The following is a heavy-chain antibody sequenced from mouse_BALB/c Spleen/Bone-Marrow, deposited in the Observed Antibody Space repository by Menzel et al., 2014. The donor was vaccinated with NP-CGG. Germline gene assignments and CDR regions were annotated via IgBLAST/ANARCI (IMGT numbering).Heavy chain of an antibody. Sequence: VQLQQSGAELMKPGASVKISCKATGYTFSSYWIEWVKQRPGHGLEWIGEILPGSGSTDYNEKFKGKATFTADTSSNTAYMQLSSLTSEDSAVYYCARRGISWFAYWAKGLWSLSLQ. CDR2: ILPGSGST. CDR1: GYTFSSYW. V-gene: IGHV1-9*01. CDR3: ARRGISWFAY. J-gene: IGHJ3*01.